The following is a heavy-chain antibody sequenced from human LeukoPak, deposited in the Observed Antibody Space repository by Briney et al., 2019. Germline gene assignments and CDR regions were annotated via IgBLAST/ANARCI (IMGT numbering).Heavy chain of an antibody. D-gene: IGHD6-19*01. CDR3: TTGSGWRY. J-gene: IGHJ4*02. CDR2: IQSNAEGGTT. Sequence: GGSLRLSCAGSGFTFTSAWLSWVRQAPGKGLEWVGRIQSNAEGGTTDYAAPVKGRFTISRDDSKTTLYLQMDSLKTEDTAVYYCTTGSGWRYWGQGTLVTVSS. V-gene: IGHV3-15*01. CDR1: GFTFTSAW.